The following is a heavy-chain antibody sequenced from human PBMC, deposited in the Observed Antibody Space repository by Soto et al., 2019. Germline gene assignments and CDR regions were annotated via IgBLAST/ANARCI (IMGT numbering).Heavy chain of an antibody. CDR2: IKTDGSST. D-gene: IGHD3-10*01. V-gene: IGHV3-74*01. Sequence: EVQLVESGGGLVQPGGSLRLSCAASGFSFSSYWMHWVRQAPGKGLVWVSRIKTDGSSTDYADSVKGRFTISTDNAKNTRYLQMNSLRAGDTAVYYCAKREGNTYGLFHWGQGTLVTVSS. CDR1: GFSFSSYW. CDR3: AKREGNTYGLFH. J-gene: IGHJ4*02.